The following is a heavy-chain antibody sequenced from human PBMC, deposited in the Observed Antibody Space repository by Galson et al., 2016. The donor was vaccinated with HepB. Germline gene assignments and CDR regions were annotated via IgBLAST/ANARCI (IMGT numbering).Heavy chain of an antibody. D-gene: IGHD3-3*01. CDR1: GGSISGSSYY. J-gene: IGHJ2*01. CDR2: MSFSGNI. V-gene: IGHV4-39*01. CDR3: ATTISHWSFDL. Sequence: ETLSLTCTVSGGSISGSSYYWGWVRQPPGKGLEWIASMSFSGNINYNPSLKSRVTIFVDTSKNQFSLKLSSVTAADTAVYYFATTISHWSFDLWGRGTPVTVSS.